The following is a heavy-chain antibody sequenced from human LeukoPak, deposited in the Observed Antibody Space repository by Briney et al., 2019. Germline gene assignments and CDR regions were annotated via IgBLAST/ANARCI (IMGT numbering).Heavy chain of an antibody. CDR2: IRYDGSNK. D-gene: IGHD5-18*01. CDR3: AKEIGYSYGYGTDY. J-gene: IGHJ4*02. CDR1: GFPFSSYG. Sequence: GGSLRLSCAASGFPFSSYGMHWVRQAPGKGLEWVAFIRYDGSNKYYADSVKGRFTISRDNSKNTLYLQMNSLRAEDTAVYYCAKEIGYSYGYGTDYWGQGTLVTVSS. V-gene: IGHV3-30*02.